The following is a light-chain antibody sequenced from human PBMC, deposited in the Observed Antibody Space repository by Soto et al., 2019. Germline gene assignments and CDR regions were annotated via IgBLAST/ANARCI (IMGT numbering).Light chain of an antibody. V-gene: IGKV3-20*01. CDR3: QQYGTSPYT. CDR1: QSVSSSY. CDR2: GAS. Sequence: EIVLTQSPGTLSLSPGERVTLSCRASQSVSSSYLAWYQQKPGQAPRLLIYGASSRATGIPDRFSGSGSGTDFPLPISRLEPEDLAVYYCQQYGTSPYTFGQGPRVDIK. J-gene: IGKJ2*01.